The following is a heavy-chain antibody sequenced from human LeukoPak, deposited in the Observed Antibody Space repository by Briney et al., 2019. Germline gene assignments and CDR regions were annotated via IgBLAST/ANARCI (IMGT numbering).Heavy chain of an antibody. D-gene: IGHD5-18*01. CDR1: GGTFSSYA. J-gene: IGHJ4*02. Sequence: ASVKVSCKASGGTFSSYAISWVRQAPGQGLEWMGRIIPILGIANYAQKFQGRVTITADKSTSTAYMELSSLRSEDTAVYYCASEKGDYGYTAMVTNDYRGQGTLVTVSS. CDR3: ASEKGDYGYTAMVTNDY. V-gene: IGHV1-69*04. CDR2: IIPILGIA.